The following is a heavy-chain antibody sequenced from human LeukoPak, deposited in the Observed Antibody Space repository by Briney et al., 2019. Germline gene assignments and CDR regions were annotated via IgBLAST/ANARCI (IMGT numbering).Heavy chain of an antibody. D-gene: IGHD3-10*02. CDR3: AELGITMIGGV. V-gene: IGHV3-7*01. CDR2: IKQDGTEK. J-gene: IGHJ6*04. CDR1: GFSVSTYC. Sequence: GESLRLSCAAAGFSVSTYCMSWGRQARGKGLASVANIKQDGTEKYYVDSVKGRFTISRDNAKNSLYLQMNSLRAGDTAVYYCAELGITMIGGVWGKGTTVTVSS.